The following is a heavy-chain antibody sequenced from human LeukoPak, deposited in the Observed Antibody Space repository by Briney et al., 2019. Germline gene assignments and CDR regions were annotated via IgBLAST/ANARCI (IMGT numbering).Heavy chain of an antibody. V-gene: IGHV3-48*03. Sequence: GGSLRLSCAPSGFTLSSYEMNWVRQAPGKGLEWISYISGSGGAIYYADSVKGRFTISRDNAKNSLDLQLNSLRAEDTAIYYCARREYYYYYMDVWGKGPTVTVSS. CDR1: GFTLSSYE. CDR3: ARREYYYYYMDV. J-gene: IGHJ6*03. CDR2: ISGSGGAI.